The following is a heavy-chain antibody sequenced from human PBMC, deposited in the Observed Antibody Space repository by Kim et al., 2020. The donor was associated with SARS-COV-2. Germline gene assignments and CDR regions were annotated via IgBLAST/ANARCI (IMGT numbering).Heavy chain of an antibody. V-gene: IGHV1-3*01. J-gene: IGHJ4*02. CDR2: INAGNGNT. CDR1: GYTFTSYA. CDR3: ARDLRYSSSLGGKNFDY. D-gene: IGHD6-13*01. Sequence: ASVKVSCKASGYTFTSYAMHWVRQAPGQRLEWMGWINAGNGNTKYSQKFQGRVTITRDTSASTAYMELSSLRSEDTAVYYCARDLRYSSSLGGKNFDYWGQGTLVTVSS.